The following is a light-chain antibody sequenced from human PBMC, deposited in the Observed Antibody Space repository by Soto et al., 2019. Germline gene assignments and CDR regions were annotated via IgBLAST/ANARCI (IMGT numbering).Light chain of an antibody. CDR2: AAS. CDR1: QSISSY. J-gene: IGKJ1*01. V-gene: IGKV1-5*01. Sequence: DIQMTKSPSTLSASVGDTVTITCRASQSISSYLNWYQQKPGKAPKLLIYAASSLQSGVPSRFSGSGSGTEFSLTISSLQPDDFATYYCQQYNHYWTFGQGTKVDIK. CDR3: QQYNHYWT.